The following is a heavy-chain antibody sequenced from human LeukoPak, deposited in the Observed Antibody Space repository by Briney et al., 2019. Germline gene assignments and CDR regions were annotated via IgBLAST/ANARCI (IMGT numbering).Heavy chain of an antibody. J-gene: IGHJ3*02. D-gene: IGHD2-2*01. CDR1: GFSFTSYE. V-gene: IGHV3-30*04. CDR2: ISYDAKNK. CDR3: ARGQHRVDYSNDGFDI. Sequence: GGSLRLSCAASGFSFTSYEMHWVRQAPGKGLEWVAVISYDAKNKNYADSVKGRFTISRDNFMNMLYLQMNSLRVEDTAVYYCARGQHRVDYSNDGFDIWGQGTMVTVSS.